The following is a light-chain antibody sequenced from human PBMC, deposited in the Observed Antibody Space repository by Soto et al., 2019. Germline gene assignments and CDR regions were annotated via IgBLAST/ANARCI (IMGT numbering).Light chain of an antibody. CDR2: GAS. J-gene: IGKJ4*01. Sequence: EIVLTQSPGTLSLSPGERATLSCRASQSVSSSYLAWYQQKPGQAPRFLIYGASSRATGIPDRFNGSGSGTDFTLTISRLEPEDFAVYYCQQYGSSPLTFGGGTKVEIK. CDR3: QQYGSSPLT. CDR1: QSVSSSY. V-gene: IGKV3-20*01.